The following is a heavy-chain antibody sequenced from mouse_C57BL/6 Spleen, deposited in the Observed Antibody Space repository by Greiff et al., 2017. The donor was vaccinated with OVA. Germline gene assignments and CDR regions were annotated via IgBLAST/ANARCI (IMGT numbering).Heavy chain of an antibody. CDR2: IWAGGKT. CDR1: GFSLSRYG. CDR3: AKRYGSSDWYFDV. J-gene: IGHJ1*03. D-gene: IGHD1-1*01. V-gene: IGHV2-9*01. Sequence: VQVVESGPGLVAPSQSLSITCTVSGFSLSRYGIDWVRRPPGKSLEWLGVIWAGGKTNYNSALMSRLSISKDNSKSQVFLKMDSLQTDDTAMYYCAKRYGSSDWYFDVWGTGTTVTVSS.